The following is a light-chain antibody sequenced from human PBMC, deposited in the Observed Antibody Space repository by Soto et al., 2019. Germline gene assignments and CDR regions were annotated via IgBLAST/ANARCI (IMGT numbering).Light chain of an antibody. J-gene: IGLJ3*02. CDR3: SSYTSSSTLEGV. CDR2: DVS. Sequence: QSALTQPASVSGSPGQSITISCTGTSSDVGGYNYVSWYQQHPGKAPKLMIYDVSNRPSGVSNRFSGSKSGNTDSLTISGLQAEDEADYYCSSYTSSSTLEGVFGGGTKLTV. CDR1: SSDVGGYNY. V-gene: IGLV2-14*01.